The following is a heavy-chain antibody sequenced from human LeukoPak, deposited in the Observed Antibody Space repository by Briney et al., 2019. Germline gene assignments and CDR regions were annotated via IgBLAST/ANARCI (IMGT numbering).Heavy chain of an antibody. CDR1: GFTFSCYG. J-gene: IGHJ3*02. Sequence: PGGSLRLSCAASGFTFSCYGMHWVRQAPGKGLKWVAVIWSHGNEKYYADSVEGRFTVSRDNSKNTIYLQMNSLRDEDTAVYYCARWGISAAHDAFDMWGQGTMVTVSS. D-gene: IGHD6-13*01. CDR3: ARWGISAAHDAFDM. CDR2: IWSHGNEK. V-gene: IGHV3-33*01.